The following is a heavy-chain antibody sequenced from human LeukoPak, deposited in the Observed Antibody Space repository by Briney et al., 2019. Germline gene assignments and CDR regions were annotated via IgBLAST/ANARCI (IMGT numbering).Heavy chain of an antibody. Sequence: GGSLRLSCAASGLTFSSYSMNWVRQAPGKGLEWASPISSSSSYIYYADSVKGRFTISRDNAKNSLYLQMNSLRAEDTAVYYCARAIFGVAKRYYYMDVWGKGTTVTVSS. CDR1: GLTFSSYS. CDR2: ISSSSSYI. J-gene: IGHJ6*03. V-gene: IGHV3-21*01. D-gene: IGHD3-3*01. CDR3: ARAIFGVAKRYYYMDV.